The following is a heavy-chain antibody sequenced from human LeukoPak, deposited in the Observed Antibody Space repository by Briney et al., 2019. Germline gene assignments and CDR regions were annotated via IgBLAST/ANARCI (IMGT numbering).Heavy chain of an antibody. D-gene: IGHD5-12*01. CDR1: GFTFSSYA. J-gene: IGHJ4*02. CDR3: AKDRRLPWDYFDS. V-gene: IGHV3-23*01. CDR2: IDGSGGST. Sequence: GGSLRLSCAASGFTFSSYAMSWFRQAPGRGLEWVSAIDGSGGSTYYADSVKGRFTISRDNSKNTLYLQMHSLRAEDTAIYYCAKDRRLPWDYFDSWGQGTQVTVSS.